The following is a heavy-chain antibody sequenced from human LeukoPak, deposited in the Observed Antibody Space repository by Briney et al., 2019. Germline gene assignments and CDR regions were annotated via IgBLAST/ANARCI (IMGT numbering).Heavy chain of an antibody. CDR2: ISAGSGTV. V-gene: IGHV3-48*04. J-gene: IGHJ2*01. Sequence: SGGSLRLSCAASGLSLSSSNMHWVRQAPGGGLEWFSYISAGSGTVFSADSVKGRFSISRDNARESLFLQMNSLRVDDTAVYYCTKDLGLRRMIWGRGTLVIVSS. CDR3: TKDLGLRRMI. CDR1: GLSLSSSN.